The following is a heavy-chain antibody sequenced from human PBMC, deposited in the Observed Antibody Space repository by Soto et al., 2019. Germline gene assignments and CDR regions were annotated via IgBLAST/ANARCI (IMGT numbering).Heavy chain of an antibody. CDR3: AKGSTTHTFGPLDP. J-gene: IGHJ5*02. V-gene: IGHV3-9*01. CDR1: GSTCDNYG. D-gene: IGHD1-1*01. Sequence: YLRPTCADSGSTCDNYGMQWFRQAPGKGLEWVSGISWNSGSIGYADSVKGRFIISRDNAKNSLYLQMNNLRPEDTAFYFCAKGSTTHTFGPLDPWGQGTLVTVSS. CDR2: ISWNSGSI.